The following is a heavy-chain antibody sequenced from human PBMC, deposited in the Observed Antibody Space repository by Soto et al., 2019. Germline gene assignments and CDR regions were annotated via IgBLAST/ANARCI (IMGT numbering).Heavy chain of an antibody. CDR1: GGTFSSYA. J-gene: IGHJ4*02. D-gene: IGHD5-18*01. Sequence: SVKVSCKASGGTFSSYAISWVRQAPGRGLEWMGGIIPIFGTANYAQKFQGRVTITADESTSTAYMELSSLRSEDTAVYYCARSALNLDTAMVRFDYWGQGTLVTVSS. CDR3: ARSALNLDTAMVRFDY. V-gene: IGHV1-69*13. CDR2: IIPIFGTA.